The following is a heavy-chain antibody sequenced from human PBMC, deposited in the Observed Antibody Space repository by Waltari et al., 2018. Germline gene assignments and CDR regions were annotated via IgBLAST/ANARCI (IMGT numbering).Heavy chain of an antibody. CDR2: IYHSGST. V-gene: IGHV4-38-2*01. CDR1: GYSIISCYY. Sequence: QVQLQESGPGLVKPSETLSLTCAVSGYSIISCYYWVWIRQPPGKGLEWIGSIYHSGSTYYNPSLKSRVTISVDTSKNQFSLKLSSVTAADTAVYYCARASGYSSGEVDYWGQGTLVTVSS. D-gene: IGHD6-19*01. J-gene: IGHJ4*02. CDR3: ARASGYSSGEVDY.